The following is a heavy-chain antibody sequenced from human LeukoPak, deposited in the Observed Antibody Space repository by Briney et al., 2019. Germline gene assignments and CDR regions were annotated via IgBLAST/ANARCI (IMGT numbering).Heavy chain of an antibody. V-gene: IGHV3-23*01. CDR2: MTGSGGST. J-gene: IGHJ4*02. CDR1: GFTFSSYA. CDR3: AKGRSSWSAFDY. D-gene: IGHD6-13*01. Sequence: GGSLRLSCAASGFTFSSYAMSWVRQAPGKGLEWVSTMTGSGGSTYYADSVKGRFTISRDNSKNTLYLQMNSLRAEDTAVYYCAKGRSSWSAFDYWGQGTLVTVSP.